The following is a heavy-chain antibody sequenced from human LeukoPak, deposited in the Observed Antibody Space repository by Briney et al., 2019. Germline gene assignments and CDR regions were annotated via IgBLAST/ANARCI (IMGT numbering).Heavy chain of an antibody. CDR1: GFTFSSYW. V-gene: IGHV3-23*01. CDR3: AKKGYGSGSYEDY. D-gene: IGHD3-10*01. J-gene: IGHJ4*02. Sequence: GGSLRLSCAASGFTFSSYWMHWVRQAPGKGLEWVSTISGSGGATYYADSVRGRSTISRDNSKKTLYLQMNSLRAEDTAVYYCAKKGYGSGSYEDYWGQGTLVTVSS. CDR2: ISGSGGAT.